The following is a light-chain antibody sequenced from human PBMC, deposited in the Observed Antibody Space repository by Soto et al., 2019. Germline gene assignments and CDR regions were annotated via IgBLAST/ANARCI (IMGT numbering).Light chain of an antibody. J-gene: IGKJ1*01. CDR1: QSLLHSNGYNY. CDR2: LGS. V-gene: IGKV2-28*01. Sequence: DLVMTQSPLSLPVTPGEPASISCRSSQSLLHSNGYNYLDWYLQKPGQSPQLLIYLGSNRASGVPDRFSGSGSGTDFTLKISRVEAEDVGVYYCMQALQTSWWFGQGTKVEIK. CDR3: MQALQTSWW.